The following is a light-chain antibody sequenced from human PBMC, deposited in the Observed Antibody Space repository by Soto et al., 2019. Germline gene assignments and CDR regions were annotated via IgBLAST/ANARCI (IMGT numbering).Light chain of an antibody. CDR2: AAS. CDR3: QQYYSYPFT. CDR1: QGISSY. Sequence: AIRMTQSPSSFSASTGDRVTITCRASQGISSYLAWYQQKPGKAPKLLIYAASTLQSGVPSRFSGSGSGTDFTLTISCLQSEDFATYYGQQYYSYPFTFGPGTKVDI. V-gene: IGKV1-8*01. J-gene: IGKJ3*01.